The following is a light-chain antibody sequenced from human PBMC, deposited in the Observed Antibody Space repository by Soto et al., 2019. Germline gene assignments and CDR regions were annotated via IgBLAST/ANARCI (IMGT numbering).Light chain of an antibody. CDR2: DVT. CDR3: SSYTTGNTRQIV. Sequence: QSALTQPASVSGSPGQSITISCTGTSSDVGGYNYGSWYQHHPGKAPKLIIYDVTNRPSGVSNPFSGSKSGNTASLTTSGLQPEDEADYYCSSYTTGNTRQIVFGTGTKLTVL. CDR1: SSDVGGYNY. V-gene: IGLV2-14*03. J-gene: IGLJ1*01.